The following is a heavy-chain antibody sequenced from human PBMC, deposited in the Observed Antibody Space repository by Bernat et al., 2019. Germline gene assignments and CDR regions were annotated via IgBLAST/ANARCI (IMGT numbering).Heavy chain of an antibody. J-gene: IGHJ4*02. CDR3: ARGRVWFKESVDY. CDR1: DTYFSGYY. Sequence: QVRLHPWGTGLLQPSETLSLTCAVYDTYFSGYYLTWIRQSPGGRLEWVGGINQSGTTHFNPSLKSRLTMSVDQSKNHFSLKLTSVTAADTGFYYCARGRVWFKESVDYWGQGTLVTVSS. CDR2: INQSGTT. V-gene: IGHV4-34*01. D-gene: IGHD3-10*01.